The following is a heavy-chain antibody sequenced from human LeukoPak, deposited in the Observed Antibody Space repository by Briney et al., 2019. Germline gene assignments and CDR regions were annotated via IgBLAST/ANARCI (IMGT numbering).Heavy chain of an antibody. J-gene: IGHJ4*02. CDR3: ARDGDYDILTGLDY. CDR1: GYTFTSYG. D-gene: IGHD3-9*01. Sequence: GASVEVSCKASGYTFTSYGISWVRQAPGQGLEWMGWISAYNGNTNHAQKLQGRVTMTTDTSTSTAYMELRSLRSDDTAVYYCARDGDYDILTGLDYWGQGTLVTVSS. CDR2: ISAYNGNT. V-gene: IGHV1-18*04.